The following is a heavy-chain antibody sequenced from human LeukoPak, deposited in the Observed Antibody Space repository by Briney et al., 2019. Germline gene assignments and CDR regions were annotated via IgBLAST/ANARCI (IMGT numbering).Heavy chain of an antibody. Sequence: PGGSLRLSCAASGFTVSSNYMSWVRQAPGKGLEWVSAISGSGGSTYYADSVKGRFTISRDNSKNTLYLQMNSLRAEDTAVYYCAKVRGSSRAYFDYWGQGTLVTVSS. CDR2: ISGSGGST. D-gene: IGHD6-13*01. J-gene: IGHJ4*02. V-gene: IGHV3-23*01. CDR3: AKVRGSSRAYFDY. CDR1: GFTVSSNY.